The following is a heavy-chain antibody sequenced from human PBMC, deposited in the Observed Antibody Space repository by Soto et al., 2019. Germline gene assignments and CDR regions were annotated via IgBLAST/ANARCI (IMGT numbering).Heavy chain of an antibody. CDR3: AKDLSPVIRYYYCGMDF. J-gene: IGHJ6*02. Sequence: GGSLRLSCAASGFTFSSYGMHWVRQAPGKGLEWVAVISYDGSNKYYADSVKGRFTIPRDNSKNTLYLQMNSLRAEDTAVYYCAKDLSPVIRYYYCGMDFWGQGTTVTVS. CDR2: ISYDGSNK. V-gene: IGHV3-30*18. CDR1: GFTFSSYG.